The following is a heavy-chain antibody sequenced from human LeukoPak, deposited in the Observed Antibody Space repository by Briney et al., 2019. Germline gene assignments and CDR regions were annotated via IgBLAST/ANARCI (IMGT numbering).Heavy chain of an antibody. Sequence: GGSLRLSCGASGFTFGSHAMTWVRQAPGKGLEWVSAISISGDTTYYADAVKGRFTISRDNSKNTAYLQMNSLRAQDTAVYYCANEIRPNDYWGQGTLVTVSS. CDR3: ANEIRPNDY. D-gene: IGHD4-17*01. J-gene: IGHJ4*02. V-gene: IGHV3-23*01. CDR2: ISISGDTT. CDR1: GFTFGSHA.